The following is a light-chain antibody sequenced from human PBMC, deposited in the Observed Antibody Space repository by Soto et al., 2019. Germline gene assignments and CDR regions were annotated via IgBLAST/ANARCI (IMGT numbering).Light chain of an antibody. J-gene: IGLJ3*02. CDR1: SSDVGGYNY. V-gene: IGLV2-14*01. Sequence: QSVLTQPASVSGSPGQSITISCTGTSSDVGGYNYVSWYQQHSGKAPKLMILEVTYRPSGVSIRFSGSKSGNTASLTISGLQAEDEADYYCTSYTSTSTWVFGGGTKLTVL. CDR3: TSYTSTSTWV. CDR2: EVT.